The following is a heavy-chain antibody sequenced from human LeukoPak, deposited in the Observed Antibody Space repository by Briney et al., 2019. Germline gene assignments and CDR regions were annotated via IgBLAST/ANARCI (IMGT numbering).Heavy chain of an antibody. Sequence: ASVKVSCKASGYTFTDYYIHWVRQAPGQGLEWMGWINPNSGGTHYVQKFQGRVTMTRDTSISTAYMELSRLRSDDTAVYSCARGQEWLEAFDYWGLGTLVTVSS. CDR1: GYTFTDYY. CDR2: INPNSGGT. D-gene: IGHD6-19*01. J-gene: IGHJ4*02. V-gene: IGHV1-2*02. CDR3: ARGQEWLEAFDY.